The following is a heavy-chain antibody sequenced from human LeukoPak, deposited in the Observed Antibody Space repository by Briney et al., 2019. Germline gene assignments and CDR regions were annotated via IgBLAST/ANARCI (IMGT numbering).Heavy chain of an antibody. Sequence: PGRSLRLPCAASGFTFDDYAMHWVRQAPGKGLEWVSTISWNSGNIAYADSVKGRFTISRDNAKNSLYLQMNSLRAEDTALYYCAKDINYYDSSGYYTNWGQGTLVTVSS. D-gene: IGHD3-22*01. J-gene: IGHJ4*02. CDR1: GFTFDDYA. CDR2: ISWNSGNI. V-gene: IGHV3-9*01. CDR3: AKDINYYDSSGYYTN.